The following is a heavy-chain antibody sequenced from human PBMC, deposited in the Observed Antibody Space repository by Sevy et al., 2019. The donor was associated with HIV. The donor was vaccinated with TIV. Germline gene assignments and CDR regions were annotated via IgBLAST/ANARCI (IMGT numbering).Heavy chain of an antibody. J-gene: IGHJ4*02. Sequence: GGSLRLSCAASGFTFSSYAMSWVRQAPGKGLEWVSAISGSGGSTYYANSVKGRFTISRDNSKNTRYLQMNSLGAEDTAVYYCAKDLGITMVRGVIIRASQYDYWGQGTLVTVSS. D-gene: IGHD3-10*01. CDR3: AKDLGITMVRGVIIRASQYDY. CDR1: GFTFSSYA. V-gene: IGHV3-23*01. CDR2: ISGSGGST.